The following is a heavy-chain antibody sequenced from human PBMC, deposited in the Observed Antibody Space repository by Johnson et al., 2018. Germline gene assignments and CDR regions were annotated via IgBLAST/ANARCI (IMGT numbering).Heavy chain of an antibody. J-gene: IGHJ6*03. CDR2: IYSGGNT. CDR3: AKRGGSRSHSYHYMDV. D-gene: IGHD3-10*01. V-gene: IGHV3-66*03. Sequence: VQLVQSGGGLIQPGGSXRLSCAASGFTVSSNYMTWVRQAPGKGLEWVSVIYSGGNTYYADSVKGRFTISRDNSKNTLYLQMNSLSTEDTAVYYCAKRGGSRSHSYHYMDVWGKGTTVTVSS. CDR1: GFTVSSNY.